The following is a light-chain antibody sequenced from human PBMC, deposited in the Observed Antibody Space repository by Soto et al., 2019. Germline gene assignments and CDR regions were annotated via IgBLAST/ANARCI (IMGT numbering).Light chain of an antibody. J-gene: IGLJ1*01. CDR3: RSYTSDSSYV. CDR1: ISDVGLYDY. CDR2: AVS. Sequence: QCSLTQPASVSGSPGQSITISCTRTISDVGLYDYVSWYQQHPGKAPQLMIYAVSNRPSGVSNRFSASKSGNTASLFISGLQAEDEADYYCRSYTSDSSYVFGSGTKVTVL. V-gene: IGLV2-14*01.